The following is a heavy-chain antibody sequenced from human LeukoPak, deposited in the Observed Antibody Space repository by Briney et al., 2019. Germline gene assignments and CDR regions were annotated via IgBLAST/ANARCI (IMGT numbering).Heavy chain of an antibody. CDR2: IHYSGRT. J-gene: IGHJ5*02. V-gene: IGHV4-59*08. CDR3: ARHRGADGDYGNGFDP. D-gene: IGHD4-17*01. CDR1: GGSISSYY. Sequence: PSETLSLTCTVSGGSISSYYWSWIRQPPGKGLEWIGYIHYSGRTNYKTSLKSRVTISVDTSKNQFSLKLTSVTAADTAVYYCARHRGADGDYGNGFDPWGQGTLVSVSS.